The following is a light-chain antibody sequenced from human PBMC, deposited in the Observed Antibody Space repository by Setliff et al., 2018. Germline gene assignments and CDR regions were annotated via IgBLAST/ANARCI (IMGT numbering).Light chain of an antibody. CDR2: DVS. V-gene: IGLV2-14*01. Sequence: QSVLTQPASVFGSPGQSITLSCTGTSSDFGIYNYVSWYQQHPGKAPKLIIYDVSSRPLGVSNRFSGSKSAYMASLIISGLQAEGEAVYYCCSYSPGNTFVVFGGGTKGTVL. CDR1: SSDFGIYNY. J-gene: IGLJ2*01. CDR3: CSYSPGNTFVV.